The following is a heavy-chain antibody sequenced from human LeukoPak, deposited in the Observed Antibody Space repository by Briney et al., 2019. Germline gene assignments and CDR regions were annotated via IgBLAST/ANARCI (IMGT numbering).Heavy chain of an antibody. CDR2: VYPGDSDT. V-gene: IGHV5-51*01. Sequence: GESLKISCKGSGYSFTSYWIGWVRQMPGKGLEWMGIVYPGDSDTRYSPSFQGQVTISADKSISTAYLQWSSLKASDTAMYYCARIQPTTYYYYYGMDVWGQGTTVTVSS. CDR1: GYSFTSYW. J-gene: IGHJ6*02. D-gene: IGHD1-1*01. CDR3: ARIQPTTYYYYYGMDV.